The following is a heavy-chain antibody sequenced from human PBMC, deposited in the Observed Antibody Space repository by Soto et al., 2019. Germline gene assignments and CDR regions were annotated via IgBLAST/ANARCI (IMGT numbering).Heavy chain of an antibody. J-gene: IGHJ5*02. Sequence: GASVKVSCKASGYTFTSYGISWVRQAPGQGLEWMGWISAYNGNTNYAQKLQGRVTMTTDTSTSTAYMELRSLRSDDTAVYYCARVGDDYGYNWFAPWGQGTLVTVSS. CDR3: ARVGDDYGYNWFAP. CDR1: GYTFTSYG. D-gene: IGHD4-17*01. CDR2: ISAYNGNT. V-gene: IGHV1-18*01.